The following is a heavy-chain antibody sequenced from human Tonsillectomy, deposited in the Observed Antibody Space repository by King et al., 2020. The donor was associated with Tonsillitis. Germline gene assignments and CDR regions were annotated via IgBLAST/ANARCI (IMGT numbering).Heavy chain of an antibody. CDR1: GFTFSSYG. J-gene: IGHJ6*03. CDR3: ARDGSGYPYYYYYMDV. D-gene: IGHD5-12*01. CDR2: IWSDGSNK. Sequence: VQLVESGGGVVQPGRSLRLSCAASGFTFSSYGMVWVRQAPGKGLEWLAVIWSDGSNKDYADSVKGRCTISRDNSNNTLYLQINSLRAEDTAIYSCARDGSGYPYYYYYMDVWGKGTTVTVSS. V-gene: IGHV3-33*01.